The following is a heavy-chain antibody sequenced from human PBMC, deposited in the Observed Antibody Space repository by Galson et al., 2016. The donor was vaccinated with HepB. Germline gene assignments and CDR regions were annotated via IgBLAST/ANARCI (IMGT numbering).Heavy chain of an antibody. D-gene: IGHD2-2*01. CDR1: GFTFRRFA. CDR3: ARDRGGCQSSSCYPLYGMDV. V-gene: IGHV3-64*02. J-gene: IGHJ6*02. Sequence: ALRLCCPVSGFTFRRFALHWVRHAAGTGPEHVSTIRNSGGSTHCAASVKARFTISRDNSKNTLYLQMGSLRADDMAVYYCARDRGGCQSSSCYPLYGMDVWGLGTTVTVSS. CDR2: IRNSGGST.